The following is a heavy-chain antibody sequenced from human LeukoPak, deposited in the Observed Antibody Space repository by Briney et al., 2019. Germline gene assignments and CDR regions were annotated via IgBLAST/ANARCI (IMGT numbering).Heavy chain of an antibody. CDR1: GVSISSSSYY. J-gene: IGHJ4*02. D-gene: IGHD3-10*01. CDR2: NYYSDSA. Sequence: PSETLSLTCTVSGVSISSSSYYWRWIRQPPGKGLERIGINYYSDSAYYNPSLKSRLTISVATSKNQFSLNVSSVTAADTAVYYCARHRARGSGMAVDYWGQGTLVTVSS. CDR3: ARHRARGSGMAVDY. V-gene: IGHV4-39*01.